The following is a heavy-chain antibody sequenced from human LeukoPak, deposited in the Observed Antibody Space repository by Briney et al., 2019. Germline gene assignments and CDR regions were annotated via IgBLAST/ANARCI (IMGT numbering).Heavy chain of an antibody. CDR2: INPNSGGT. CDR1: GYTFTSYG. J-gene: IGHJ6*03. D-gene: IGHD3-22*01. V-gene: IGHV1-2*02. Sequence: ASVKVSCKASGYTFTSYGISWVRQAPGQGLEWMGWINPNSGGTNYAQKFQGRVTMTRDTSISTAYMELSRLRSDDTAVYYCARDAYDSSGYTYMDVWGKGTTVTVSS. CDR3: ARDAYDSSGYTYMDV.